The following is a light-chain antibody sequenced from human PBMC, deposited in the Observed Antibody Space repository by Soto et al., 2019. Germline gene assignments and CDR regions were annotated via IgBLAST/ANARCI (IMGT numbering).Light chain of an antibody. CDR2: VAS. J-gene: IGKJ1*01. CDR3: QQYAAYSWT. CDR1: QSINIY. Sequence: DIQMTQSPSSLSASVGDSVTITCRASQSINIYLSWYQQKPGKAPKLLINVASTLQGGVPSRFSGSGSGTEFTLTISSLQSDDFGTYYCQQYAAYSWTFGQGTKVDIK. V-gene: IGKV1-39*01.